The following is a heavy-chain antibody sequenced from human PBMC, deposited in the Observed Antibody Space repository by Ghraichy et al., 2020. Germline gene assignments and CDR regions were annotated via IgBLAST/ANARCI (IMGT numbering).Heavy chain of an antibody. CDR2: IYYSGST. CDR3: ARDAADTAMVYDD. D-gene: IGHD5-18*01. J-gene: IGHJ4*02. CDR1: GGSISSGGYY. V-gene: IGHV4-31*03. Sequence: SETLSLTCTVSGGSISSGGYYWSWIRQHPGKGLEWIGYIYYSGSTYYNPSLKSRVTISVDTSKNQFSLKLSSVTAADTAVYYCARDAADTAMVYDDWGQGTLVTVSS.